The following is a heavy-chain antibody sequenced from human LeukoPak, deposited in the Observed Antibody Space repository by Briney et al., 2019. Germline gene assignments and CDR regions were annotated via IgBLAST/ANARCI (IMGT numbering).Heavy chain of an antibody. CDR3: ARDSGYDYDVIDY. CDR1: GYTFTSYG. J-gene: IGHJ4*02. D-gene: IGHD5-12*01. CDR2: ISAYNGNT. Sequence: ASVKAPCKAFGYTFTSYGTSWLRRAPGQGLNGMGWISAYNGNTNYAQKLQGRVTMTTDTSTSTAYMELRSLRSDDTAVYYCARDSGYDYDVIDYWGQGTLVTVSS. V-gene: IGHV1-18*01.